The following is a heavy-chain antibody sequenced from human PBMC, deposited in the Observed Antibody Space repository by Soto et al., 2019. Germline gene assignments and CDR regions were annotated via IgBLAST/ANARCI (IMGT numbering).Heavy chain of an antibody. V-gene: IGHV5-10-1*01. CDR2: IDPSDSYT. Sequence: GESLKISCKGSGYSFTSYWISWVRQMPGKGLEWMGRIDPSDSYTNYSPSFQGHVTISADKSNSTAYLQWSSLKASDTAMYYCARQGSYGPLGSYYYYGMDVWGQGSTVTVSS. CDR3: ARQGSYGPLGSYYYYGMDV. J-gene: IGHJ6*02. D-gene: IGHD3-16*01. CDR1: GYSFTSYW.